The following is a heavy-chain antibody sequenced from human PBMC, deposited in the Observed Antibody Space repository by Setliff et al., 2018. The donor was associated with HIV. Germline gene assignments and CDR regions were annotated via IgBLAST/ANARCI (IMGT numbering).Heavy chain of an antibody. J-gene: IGHJ6*03. Sequence: SETLSLTCTVSGGSVSNYYWSWIRQTPGKGLEWIGYIYYSGGTKYNPSLKSRVSISVDTSKNQFSLKLISVTAADTAVYYCARDDYMDVWGKGTTVTVSS. CDR1: GGSVSNYY. V-gene: IGHV4-59*02. CDR3: ARDDYMDV. CDR2: IYYSGGT.